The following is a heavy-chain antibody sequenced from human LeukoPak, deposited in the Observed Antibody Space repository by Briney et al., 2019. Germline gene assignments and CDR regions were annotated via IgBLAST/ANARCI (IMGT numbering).Heavy chain of an antibody. J-gene: IGHJ6*02. CDR1: GGSISSYY. V-gene: IGHV4-4*07. CDR2: IYTSGST. Sequence: SETLSLTCTVSGGSISSYYWTWIRQPAGKGLEWIGRIYTSGSTNYNPSLKSRVTMSVDTSNNQFSLNLSSVTAADTAVYYCARQIIAAGKNYYGMDVWGQGTTVTVSS. CDR3: ARQIIAAGKNYYGMDV. D-gene: IGHD6-13*01.